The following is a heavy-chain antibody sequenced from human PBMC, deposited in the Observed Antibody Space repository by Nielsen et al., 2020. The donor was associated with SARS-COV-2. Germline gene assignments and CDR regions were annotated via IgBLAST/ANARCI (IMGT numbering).Heavy chain of an antibody. D-gene: IGHD1-26*01. V-gene: IGHV3-30-3*01. J-gene: IGHJ3*02. CDR2: ISYDGSNK. Sequence: GESLKISCAASGFTFSSYAMHWVRQAPGKGLEWVAVISYDGSNKYYADSVKGRFTISRDNSKNTLYLQMNSLRAEDTAVYYCARTYSGSYVGAFDIWGQGTMVTVFS. CDR3: ARTYSGSYVGAFDI. CDR1: GFTFSSYA.